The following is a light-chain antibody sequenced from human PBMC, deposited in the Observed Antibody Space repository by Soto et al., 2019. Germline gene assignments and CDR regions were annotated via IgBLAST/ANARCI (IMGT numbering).Light chain of an antibody. J-gene: IGKJ5*01. CDR3: MPPLHTLIT. Sequence: EIVLTQSPLSLSVSPGEPASISCRSSQSLTHSSGYNYLDWYLLKSGQPPQLVIYLGSNRGSGVPDKLSGSGSGTQFTMTISRVETEYAVVDCCMPPLHTLITFGQGTRLEIQ. V-gene: IGKV2-28*01. CDR2: LGS. CDR1: QSLTHSSGYNY.